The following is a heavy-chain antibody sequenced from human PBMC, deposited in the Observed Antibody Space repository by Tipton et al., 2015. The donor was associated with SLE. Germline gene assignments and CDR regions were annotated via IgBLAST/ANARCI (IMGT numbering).Heavy chain of an antibody. CDR3: ARGVAYYYDFGALDI. CDR2: IHHSGNT. CDR1: SYSITSGYY. J-gene: IGHJ3*02. D-gene: IGHD3-22*01. V-gene: IGHV4-38-2*01. Sequence: TLSLTCAVSSYSITSGYYWGWIRQAPGKGLEWVGSIHHSGNTYFNPSLQSRITMSMDMSKNQLSLKLSSVTAADTAVYYCARGVAYYYDFGALDIWGQGTMVTVSS.